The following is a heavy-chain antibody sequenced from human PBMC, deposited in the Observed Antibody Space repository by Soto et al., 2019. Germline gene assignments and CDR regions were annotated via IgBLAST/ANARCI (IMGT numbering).Heavy chain of an antibody. CDR1: GGSVSPYY. Sequence: VQLQESGPGLVKPSETLSLTCTVSGGSVSPYYWSWIRQPPGKGLEWIGSVYYIGSTNYNPSLKSRFNVSVDTSRNQFCLRLISVTAADTAVYYCARHGFDDESTDYYYAALHLWGQGRLVTVSS. CDR3: ARHGFDDESTDYYYAALHL. D-gene: IGHD3-22*01. J-gene: IGHJ5*02. CDR2: VYYIGST. V-gene: IGHV4-59*08.